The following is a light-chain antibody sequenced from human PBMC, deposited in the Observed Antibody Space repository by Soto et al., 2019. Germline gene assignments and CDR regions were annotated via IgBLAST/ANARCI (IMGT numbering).Light chain of an antibody. Sequence: QSVLTQPPSVSGAPGQRVTISCTGSSPNIGAGYDVHWYQQLPGTAPKLLIYGNSNRPSGVPDRFSGSKSGTSASLAITGLQAEDEADYYCQSYDGSLSGSVFGGGTKLTVL. CDR1: SPNIGAGYD. J-gene: IGLJ3*02. V-gene: IGLV1-40*01. CDR3: QSYDGSLSGSV. CDR2: GNS.